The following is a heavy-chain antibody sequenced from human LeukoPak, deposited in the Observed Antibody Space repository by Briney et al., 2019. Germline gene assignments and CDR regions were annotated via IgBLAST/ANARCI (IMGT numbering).Heavy chain of an antibody. D-gene: IGHD4-17*01. CDR1: GGSISSYY. Sequence: PSETLSLTCTVSGGSISSYYWSWIRQPPGKGLEWIGYIYSSGSTNYNPSLKSRVTISVDTSKNQFSLKLSSVTAADTAVYYCARGPTLYGDLGWFDPWGQGTLVTVSS. V-gene: IGHV4-59*01. J-gene: IGHJ5*02. CDR2: IYSSGST. CDR3: ARGPTLYGDLGWFDP.